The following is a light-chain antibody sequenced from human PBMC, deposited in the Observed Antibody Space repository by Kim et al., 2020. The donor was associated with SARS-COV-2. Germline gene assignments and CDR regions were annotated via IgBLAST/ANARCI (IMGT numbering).Light chain of an antibody. J-gene: IGLJ2*01. Sequence: GQKVTISCSGSSSNIGNNYVSWYQQLPGTAPKLLIYDNNERPSGIPDRFSGSKSGTSATLGITGLQTGDKADYYCGTWDSSLSAVVFGGGTQLTVL. CDR1: SSNIGNNY. CDR3: GTWDSSLSAVV. CDR2: DNN. V-gene: IGLV1-51*01.